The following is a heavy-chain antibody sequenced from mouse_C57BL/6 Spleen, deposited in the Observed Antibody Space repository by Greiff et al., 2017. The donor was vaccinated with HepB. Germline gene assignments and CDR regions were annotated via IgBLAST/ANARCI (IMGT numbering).Heavy chain of an antibody. CDR3: TKDYDVDFDY. V-gene: IGHV1-5*01. D-gene: IGHD2-4*01. CDR2: IYPGNSDT. Sequence: EVQLQQSGTVLARPGASVKMSCKTSGYTFTSYWMHWVKQRPGQGLEWIGAIYPGNSDTSYNQKFKGKAKLTAVTSASTAYMELRSLTNEDSSVYYCTKDYDVDFDYWGQGTTLTVSS. CDR1: GYTFTSYW. J-gene: IGHJ2*01.